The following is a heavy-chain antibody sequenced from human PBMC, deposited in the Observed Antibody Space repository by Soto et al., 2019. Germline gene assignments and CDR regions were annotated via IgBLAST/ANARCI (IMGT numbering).Heavy chain of an antibody. J-gene: IGHJ4*02. CDR2: IIPIFGTA. CDR3: AREGDSSGYFRSWLGY. D-gene: IGHD3-22*01. V-gene: IGHV1-69*06. CDR1: GYTFTSYA. Sequence: QVQLVQSGAEVKKPGASVKVSCKASGYTFTSYAISWVRQAPGQGLEWMGGIIPIFGTANYAQKFQGRVTITADKSTSTAYMELSSLRSEDTAVYYCAREGDSSGYFRSWLGYWGQGTLVTVSS.